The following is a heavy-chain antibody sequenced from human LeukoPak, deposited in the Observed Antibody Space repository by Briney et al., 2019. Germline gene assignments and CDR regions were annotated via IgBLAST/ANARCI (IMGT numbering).Heavy chain of an antibody. CDR1: GFTFSSCG. D-gene: IGHD3-16*02. J-gene: IGHJ4*02. CDR3: ARDRGDYVWGSYRPHFDY. Sequence: PGGSLRLSCAASGFTFSSCGMSWVRQAPGKGREWVSAISGSGGSTYYADSVKGRFTISRDNSKNTLYLQMNSLRAEDTALYYCARDRGDYVWGSYRPHFDYWGQGTLVTVSS. CDR2: ISGSGGST. V-gene: IGHV3-23*01.